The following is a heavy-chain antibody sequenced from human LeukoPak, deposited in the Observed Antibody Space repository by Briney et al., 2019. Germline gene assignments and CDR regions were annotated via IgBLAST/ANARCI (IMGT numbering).Heavy chain of an antibody. J-gene: IGHJ5*02. CDR3: ARDNPESYCSSTSCNNWFDP. CDR2: IYTSGST. Sequence: PSETLSLTCTVSGGSISSYYWSWIRQPAGKGLEWIGRIYTSGSTNYNPSLKSRVTMSVDTSKNQFSLKLSSVTAAVTAVYYCARDNPESYCSSTSCNNWFDPWGQGTLVTVSS. D-gene: IGHD2-2*01. V-gene: IGHV4-4*07. CDR1: GGSISSYY.